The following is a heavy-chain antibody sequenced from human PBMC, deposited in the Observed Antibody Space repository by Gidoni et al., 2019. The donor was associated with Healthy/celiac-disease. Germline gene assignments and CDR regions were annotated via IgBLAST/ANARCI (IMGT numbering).Heavy chain of an antibody. Sequence: EVQLVASGGGVVKPGGSLSLSGAASGCTFSNAWMSWGRQAPGKGLEWVGRIKSETDSGTTDYAAPMRGRFTISRADSKNTLYLHINSLKTEDTAVYYCTTPGFYDILTSYYRGGVDYWGQGTLVTVSS. D-gene: IGHD3-9*01. CDR1: GCTFSNAW. CDR3: TTPGFYDILTSYYRGGVDY. V-gene: IGHV3-15*01. CDR2: IKSETDSGTT. J-gene: IGHJ4*02.